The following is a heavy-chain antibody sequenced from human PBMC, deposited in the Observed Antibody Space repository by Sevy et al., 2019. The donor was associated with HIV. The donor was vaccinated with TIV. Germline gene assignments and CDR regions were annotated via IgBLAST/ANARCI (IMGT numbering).Heavy chain of an antibody. V-gene: IGHV1-2*02. CDR1: GYTFTGYY. J-gene: IGHJ3*02. Sequence: ASVKVSCKASGYTFTGYYMHWVRQAPGQGLEWMGWINPNSGGTNYAQKFQGRVTMTRDTSISTAYMELSRLRFDDTAVYYCASPQLGIVDAFDIWGQGTMVTVSS. D-gene: IGHD7-27*01. CDR2: INPNSGGT. CDR3: ASPQLGIVDAFDI.